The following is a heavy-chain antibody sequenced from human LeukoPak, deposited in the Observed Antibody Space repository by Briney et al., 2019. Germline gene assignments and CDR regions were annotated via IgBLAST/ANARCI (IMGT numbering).Heavy chain of an antibody. J-gene: IGHJ4*02. CDR1: GYTFINYY. D-gene: IGHD1-26*01. V-gene: IGHV1-46*01. Sequence: ASVKVSCKASGYTFINYYMHWVRQAPGQGLEWMGIINPSGGSTSYAQKFQGRVTMTRDTSTSTVYMELSRLTSDDTAVYYCARHPYSGSYHFDYWGQGTLVTVSS. CDR3: ARHPYSGSYHFDY. CDR2: INPSGGST.